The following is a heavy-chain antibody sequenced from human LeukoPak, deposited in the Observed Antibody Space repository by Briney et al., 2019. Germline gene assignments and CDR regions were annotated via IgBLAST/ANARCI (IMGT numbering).Heavy chain of an antibody. Sequence: PGGSLRLSCAASGFTFSSYAMSWVRQAPGKGLEWVSAISGSGGSTYYADSVKGRFTISRVNSKNTLYLQMNSLRAEDTAVYYCAKYPAAYYYDSSGYYFASSWGQGTLVTVSS. CDR2: ISGSGGST. CDR1: GFTFSSYA. V-gene: IGHV3-23*01. J-gene: IGHJ4*02. D-gene: IGHD3-22*01. CDR3: AKYPAAYYYDSSGYYFASS.